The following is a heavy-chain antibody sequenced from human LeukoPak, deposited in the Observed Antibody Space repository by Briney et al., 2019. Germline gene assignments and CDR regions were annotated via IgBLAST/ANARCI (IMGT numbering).Heavy chain of an antibody. CDR3: ARGRYGDYAIDY. Sequence: ASVKVSCKASGYTFTSYDISWVRQATGQGLEWTGWMNPNSGNTGYAQKFQGRVTMTRNTSISTAYMELSSLRSEDTAVYYCARGRYGDYAIDYWGQGTLVTVSS. D-gene: IGHD4-17*01. CDR1: GYTFTSYD. V-gene: IGHV1-8*01. J-gene: IGHJ4*02. CDR2: MNPNSGNT.